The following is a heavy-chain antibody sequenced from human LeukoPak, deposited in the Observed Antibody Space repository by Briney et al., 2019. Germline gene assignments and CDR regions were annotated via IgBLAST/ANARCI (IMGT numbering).Heavy chain of an antibody. Sequence: GASVKVSCKASGYTFINFAINWARQAPGQGPEWMGWINAGNGNTKYSQKFQGRVTITRDTSASTAYMELSSLTSEDTAVYYCARGPRAAADDYWGQGTLVTVSS. J-gene: IGHJ4*02. CDR2: INAGNGNT. CDR1: GYTFINFA. CDR3: ARGPRAAADDY. D-gene: IGHD6-13*01. V-gene: IGHV1-3*01.